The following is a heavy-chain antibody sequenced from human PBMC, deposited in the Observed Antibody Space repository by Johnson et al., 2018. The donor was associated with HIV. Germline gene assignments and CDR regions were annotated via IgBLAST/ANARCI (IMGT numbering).Heavy chain of an antibody. J-gene: IGHJ3*02. CDR2: ISWDGGST. CDR1: GFTFDDYT. D-gene: IGHD4-17*01. CDR3: AKDRTDYGDYVSAFDI. Sequence: VQLVESGGVVVQPGGSLILSCAASGFTFDDYTMHWVRQAPGKGLEWVSLISWDGGSTYYADSVKGRFTISRDNSKNTLYLQMNSLKFEDTAVYYCAKDRTDYGDYVSAFDIWGQGTMVTVSS. V-gene: IGHV3-43*01.